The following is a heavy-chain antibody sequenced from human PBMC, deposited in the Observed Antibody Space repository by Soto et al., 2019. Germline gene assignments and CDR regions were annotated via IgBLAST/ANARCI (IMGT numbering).Heavy chain of an antibody. D-gene: IGHD1-26*01. Sequence: SETLSLTCTVSGGSISSSSYYWGLILQPPRKGLEWIGSIYYSGSTYYNPSLKSRVTISVDTSKNQFSLKLSSVTAADTAVYYCARQAKVGANYHYYYYYGMDVWGQGTTVTVSS. CDR3: ARQAKVGANYHYYYYYGMDV. CDR2: IYYSGST. V-gene: IGHV4-39*01. J-gene: IGHJ6*02. CDR1: GGSISSSSYY.